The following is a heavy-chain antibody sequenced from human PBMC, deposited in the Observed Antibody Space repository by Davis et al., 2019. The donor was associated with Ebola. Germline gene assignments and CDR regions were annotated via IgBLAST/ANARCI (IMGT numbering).Heavy chain of an antibody. J-gene: IGHJ4*02. D-gene: IGHD2-8*01. CDR3: VRDPNAVDY. CDR1: GIKPSSDS. CDR2: TRCDGFTK. Sequence: GESLKISCVVPGIKPSSDSMTRVRQAPGKGLERASYTRCDGFTKHYASSVGGRFTISRDDAKNSLFLQLDSLRAEDTAIYYCVRDPNAVDYWGQGTLVTVSP. V-gene: IGHV3-48*01.